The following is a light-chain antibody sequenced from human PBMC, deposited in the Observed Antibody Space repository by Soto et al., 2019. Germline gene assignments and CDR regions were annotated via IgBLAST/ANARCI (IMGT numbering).Light chain of an antibody. J-gene: IGKJ1*01. CDR3: QQYMSSVT. Sequence: EIVLTQSPGSLSLSPGERATLSCRASQSVDSTFFAWYQKKPGQAPRLLMYGVSKRSTGIPDRFSGRGSGTDFTLTISRLEPEDFEVYYCQQYMSSVTFGQGTRVEIK. CDR2: GVS. CDR1: QSVDSTF. V-gene: IGKV3-20*01.